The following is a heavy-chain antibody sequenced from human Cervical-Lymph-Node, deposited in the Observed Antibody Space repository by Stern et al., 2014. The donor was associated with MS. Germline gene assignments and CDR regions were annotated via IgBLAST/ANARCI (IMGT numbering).Heavy chain of an antibody. CDR1: GGTFSSYP. CDR2: VIPIFGTA. J-gene: IGHJ6*02. D-gene: IGHD4-17*01. V-gene: IGHV1-69*01. Sequence: VQLVQSGAEVKKPGSSVKVSCKASGGTFSSYPIIWVRQAPGQGLEWMGGVIPIFGTAHYAPKIQGRVTITADDSSSTAYMELSSLRSEDTAVYYCASPVTLTVGAMDVWGQGTTVTVSS. CDR3: ASPVTLTVGAMDV.